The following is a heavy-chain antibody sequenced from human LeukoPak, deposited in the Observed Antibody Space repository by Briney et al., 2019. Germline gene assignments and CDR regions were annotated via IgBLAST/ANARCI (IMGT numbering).Heavy chain of an antibody. CDR1: GFSFTDYP. Sequence: GGSLRLSCATSGFSFTDYPMNWVRQAPGKGLEWISNIRTTAEGAKYAYYADSVKGRVTISRDNAKNSLYLQMNSLRAEDTAVYYCGGSPYCSSTSCYPPFVDYWGQGTLVTVSS. D-gene: IGHD2-2*01. J-gene: IGHJ4*02. CDR3: GGSPYCSSTSCYPPFVDY. CDR2: IRTTAEGAKYA. V-gene: IGHV3-21*05.